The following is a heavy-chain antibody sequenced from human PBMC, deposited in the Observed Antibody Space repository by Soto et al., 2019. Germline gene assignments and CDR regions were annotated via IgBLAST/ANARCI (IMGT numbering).Heavy chain of an antibody. D-gene: IGHD3-3*01. CDR1: GDSISASTYY. CDR2: IYYGGTT. CDR3: SRHGVNSPFRF. V-gene: IGHV4-39*01. Sequence: SETLSLTCIVSGDSISASTYYWGWVRQPPGEGLEWIGSIYYGGTTYSNPSLKSRVSLSVDTSRNHFSLKLTSVTAADTAVYYCSRHGVNSPFRFWGQGTMVTVSS. J-gene: IGHJ3*01.